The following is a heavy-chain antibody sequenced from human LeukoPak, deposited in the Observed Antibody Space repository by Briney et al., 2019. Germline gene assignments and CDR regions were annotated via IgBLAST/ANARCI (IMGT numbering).Heavy chain of an antibody. CDR1: GGSISSSSSY. Sequence: SETLSLTCSVSGGSISSSSSYWGWIRQPPGKGLEWIGSIYYSGSSFDNPALKSRFTISVDTSKNQFSLKLSSVTAADTAVYYCARVWEYTLYYVGSGETFDIWGQGTMVTVSS. CDR2: IYYSGSS. CDR3: ARVWEYTLYYVGSGETFDI. J-gene: IGHJ3*02. V-gene: IGHV4-39*01. D-gene: IGHD3-22*01.